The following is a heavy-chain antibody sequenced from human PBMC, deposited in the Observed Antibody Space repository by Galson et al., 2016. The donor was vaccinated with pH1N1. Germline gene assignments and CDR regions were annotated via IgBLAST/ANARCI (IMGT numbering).Heavy chain of an antibody. J-gene: IGHJ6*02. V-gene: IGHV4-4*07. CDR1: GGSISGYF. CDR3: ATSAAGTSDYYYGLDV. Sequence: ETLSLTCTVSGGSISGYFWSWVRQPAGKGLEWIGRIQISGVTNYNPSLKGRVAMSVDTSNNQFSLMLSSVTAADTAVYYCATSAAGTSDYYYGLDVWGQGTSVTVSS. D-gene: IGHD6-13*01. CDR2: IQISGVT.